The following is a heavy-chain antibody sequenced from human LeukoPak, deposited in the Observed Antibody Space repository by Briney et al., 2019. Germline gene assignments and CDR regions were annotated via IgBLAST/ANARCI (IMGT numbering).Heavy chain of an antibody. D-gene: IGHD3-10*01. Sequence: GGSLRLSCAASGFTFSSYSMNWARQAPGKGLEWVSSISSSSSYIYYADSVKGRFTISRDNAKNSLYLQMNSLRAEDTAVYYCARVSGNDAFDIWGQGTMVTVSS. V-gene: IGHV3-21*01. CDR1: GFTFSSYS. CDR2: ISSSSSYI. CDR3: ARVSGNDAFDI. J-gene: IGHJ3*02.